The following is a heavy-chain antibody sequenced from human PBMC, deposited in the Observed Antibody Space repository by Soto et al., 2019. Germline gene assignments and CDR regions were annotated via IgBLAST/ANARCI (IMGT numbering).Heavy chain of an antibody. V-gene: IGHV2-5*02. CDR2: IYWDDDK. Sequence: QITLMESGPTLMKPTETLTLTCTFSGFSLTTRGVGVGWIRQPPGKALEWLAVIYWDDDKRYSPSLKTRLVLTKDTPKNQVVLTMTNMDSVDTATYFCAHIVITFGGVVADDAFDVWGQGTMVTVSS. CDR1: GFSLTTRGVG. CDR3: AHIVITFGGVVADDAFDV. J-gene: IGHJ3*01. D-gene: IGHD3-16*02.